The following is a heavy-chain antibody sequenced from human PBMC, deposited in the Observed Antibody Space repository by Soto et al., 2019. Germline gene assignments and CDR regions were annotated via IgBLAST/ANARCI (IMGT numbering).Heavy chain of an antibody. CDR2: INPSAGST. J-gene: IGHJ4*02. V-gene: IGHV1-46*01. D-gene: IGHD4-4*01. CDR3: ARYDYNGYYFDY. CDR1: GYTFTYYY. Sequence: ASVKVSCKASGYTFTYYYIHCVRQAPGQGLEWMGIINPSAGSTSYAQKFQGRVTMTRDTSTSTVYMELGSLRSEDTAVYYCARYDYNGYYFDYWGQGTLVTVSS.